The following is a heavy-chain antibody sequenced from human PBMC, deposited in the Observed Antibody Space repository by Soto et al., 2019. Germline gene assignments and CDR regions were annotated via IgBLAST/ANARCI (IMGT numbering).Heavy chain of an antibody. D-gene: IGHD3-22*01. V-gene: IGHV1-8*01. CDR1: GYTFTSYD. CDR3: ARLLWYYYDSSGYATDAFDI. Sequence: ASVKVSCKASGYTFTSYDINWVRQATGQGREWMGWMNPNRGNTGYAQKFQGRVTMTRNTSISTAYMELSSLRSEDTAVYYCARLLWYYYDSSGYATDAFDICGQGTMVTVSS. J-gene: IGHJ3*02. CDR2: MNPNRGNT.